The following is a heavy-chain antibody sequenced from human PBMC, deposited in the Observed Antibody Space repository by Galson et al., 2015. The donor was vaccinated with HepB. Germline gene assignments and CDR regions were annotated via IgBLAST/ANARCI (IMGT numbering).Heavy chain of an antibody. CDR1: GFTFSNYA. J-gene: IGHJ4*02. CDR2: ISGSGGST. D-gene: IGHD6-19*01. CDR3: ARRLEYSSGAFDH. V-gene: IGHV3-23*01. Sequence: SVRLSCADSGFTFSNYAMSWVRQAPGKGLEWVSDISGSGGSTYYADSVEGLFTISRDNSKNTLYLQMNSLRAEDTAVYYFARRLEYSSGAFDHWGQGTLVTVSS.